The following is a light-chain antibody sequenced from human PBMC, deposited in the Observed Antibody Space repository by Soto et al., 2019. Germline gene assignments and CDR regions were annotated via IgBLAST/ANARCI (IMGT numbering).Light chain of an antibody. CDR2: DVS. J-gene: IGLJ1*01. CDR1: SSDGGGYNY. V-gene: IGLV2-14*01. CDR3: SSYTSSSTLYV. Sequence: QSVRTQPASVSGSPGQSSTISCTGTSSDGGGYNYVSWYQQHPGKAPKLMIYDVSNRPSGVSNRFSGSKSGNTASLTISGLQAEDEADYYRSSYTSSSTLYVFGTGTKVTVL.